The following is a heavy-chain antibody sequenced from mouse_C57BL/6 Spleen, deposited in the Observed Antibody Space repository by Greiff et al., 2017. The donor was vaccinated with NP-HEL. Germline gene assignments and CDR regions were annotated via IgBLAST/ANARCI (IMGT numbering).Heavy chain of an antibody. Sequence: EVQLQQSGPVLVKPGASVKMSCKASGYTFTDYYMNWVKQSHGKSLEWIGVINPYNGGTSYNQKFKGKATLTVDKSSSTAYMELNSLTSEDSAVYYGARGEITTRYFDVWGTGTTVTVSS. V-gene: IGHV1-19*01. D-gene: IGHD1-1*01. J-gene: IGHJ1*03. CDR1: GYTFTDYY. CDR3: ARGEITTRYFDV. CDR2: INPYNGGT.